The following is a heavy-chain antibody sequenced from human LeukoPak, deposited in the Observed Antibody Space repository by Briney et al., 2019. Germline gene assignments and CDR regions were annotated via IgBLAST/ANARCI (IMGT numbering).Heavy chain of an antibody. V-gene: IGHV3-64*01. CDR1: GFTFSSYA. CDR2: ISSNGGST. Sequence: GGSLRLSCAASGFTFSSYAMSWVRQAPGKGLEYVSAISSNGGSTYYANSVKGRFTISRDNSKNTLYLQMGSLRAEDMAVYYCARGRTGSSWYGPSHFDYWGQGTLVTVSS. CDR3: ARGRTGSSWYGPSHFDY. D-gene: IGHD6-13*01. J-gene: IGHJ4*02.